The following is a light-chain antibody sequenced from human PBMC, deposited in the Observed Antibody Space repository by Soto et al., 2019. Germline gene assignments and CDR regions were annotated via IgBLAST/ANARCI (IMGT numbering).Light chain of an antibody. V-gene: IGLV1-40*01. J-gene: IGLJ2*01. CDR1: XXXIGAGYD. CDR2: DNR. CDR3: QSYDSSLSGMV. Sequence: QSVLTQPPSVSGAPGQRVTIXXTXXXXXIGAGYDVHWYQQLPGTAPKLLIYDNRNRPSGVPDRFSGSKSGTSAPLAITGLQAEDEADYYCQSYDSSLSGMVFGGGTKRTVL.